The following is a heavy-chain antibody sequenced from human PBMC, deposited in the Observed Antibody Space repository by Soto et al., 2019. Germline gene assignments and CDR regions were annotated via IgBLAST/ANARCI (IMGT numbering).Heavy chain of an antibody. D-gene: IGHD5-12*01. V-gene: IGHV3-53*01. Sequence: GSLRLSCAASGFTVSSNYMNWVRQAPGRGLEWVSIIYSGGRAYYADSVKGRFTISRDNSKNTLYLQMNRLRDEDTAVYYCARGMDIVIRGGSNGMDVWGQGTTVTVSS. J-gene: IGHJ6*02. CDR1: GFTVSSNY. CDR2: IYSGGRA. CDR3: ARGMDIVIRGGSNGMDV.